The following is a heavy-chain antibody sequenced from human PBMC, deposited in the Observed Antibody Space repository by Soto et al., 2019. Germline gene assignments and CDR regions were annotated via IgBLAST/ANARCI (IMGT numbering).Heavy chain of an antibody. J-gene: IGHJ3*02. CDR3: AKDRVGVVASLDHDGFDM. CDR1: VFTFSDHY. V-gene: IGHV3-11*01. CDR2: ISSSGSTI. D-gene: IGHD2-15*01. Sequence: PGWSLSLSCVSSVFTFSDHYMSWIRQAPGKGLEWVSSISSSGSTIYYADSVKGRFTISRDNAKNSLYLQMNSLRAEDTAVYYCAKDRVGVVASLDHDGFDMWGQGTMVTVSS.